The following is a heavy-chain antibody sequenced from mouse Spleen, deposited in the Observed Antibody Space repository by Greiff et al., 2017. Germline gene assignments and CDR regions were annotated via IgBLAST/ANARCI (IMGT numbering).Heavy chain of an antibody. CDR2: IDPSDSYT. CDR3: TTYYGSSYKENY. J-gene: IGHJ2*01. V-gene: IGHV1S127*01. Sequence: VQLQESGAELVKPGASVKMSCKASGYTFTSYWMHWVKQRPGQGLEWIGVIDPSDSYTSYNQKFKGKATLTVDTSSSTAYMQLSSLTSEDSAVYYCTTYYGSSYKENYWGQGTTLTVSS. CDR1: GYTFTSYW. D-gene: IGHD1-1*01.